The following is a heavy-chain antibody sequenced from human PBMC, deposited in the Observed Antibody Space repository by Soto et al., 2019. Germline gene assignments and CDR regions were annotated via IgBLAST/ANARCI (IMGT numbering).Heavy chain of an antibody. V-gene: IGHV3-48*01. D-gene: IGHD5-18*01. CDR2: ISSSSSTI. J-gene: IGHJ4*02. CDR1: GFTFSSYS. CDR3: ARDSGYSYGPLDY. Sequence: PGGSLILSCAASGFTFSSYSMNWVRQAPGKGLEWVSYISSSSSTIYYADSVKGRFTISRDNAKNSLYLQMNSLRAEDTAVYYCARDSGYSYGPLDYWGQGTLVTVPQ.